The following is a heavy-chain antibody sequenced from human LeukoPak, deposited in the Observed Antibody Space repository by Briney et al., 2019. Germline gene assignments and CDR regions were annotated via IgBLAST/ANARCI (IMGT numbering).Heavy chain of an antibody. D-gene: IGHD5-24*01. V-gene: IGHV4-59*01. J-gene: IGHJ4*02. Sequence: SETLSLTCTVSGGSISSYHWSWIRQPPGKGLEYIGYISYSGSTNYNPSLKSRVTMSVDTSKDQFSLKLSSVTAADTAVYYCARAGPRRDGYNVDYWGQGTLVTVSS. CDR1: GGSISSYH. CDR2: ISYSGST. CDR3: ARAGPRRDGYNVDY.